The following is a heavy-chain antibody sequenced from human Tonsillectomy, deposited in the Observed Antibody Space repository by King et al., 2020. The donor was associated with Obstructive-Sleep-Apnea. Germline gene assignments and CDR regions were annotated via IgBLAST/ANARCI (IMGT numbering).Heavy chain of an antibody. CDR1: GFSFNTGGVG. J-gene: IGHJ2*01. CDR3: ALTYSSGWYWYFDL. D-gene: IGHD6-19*01. CDR2: IYWDDEE. Sequence: ITLKESGPPLVKPTQTLTVTCTFSGFSFNTGGVGVAWIRQPPGKAPQWLALIYWDDEERYSPSLRSRLTISKDPSKNQVVLTMTNMDPVDTGTYYCALTYSSGWYWYFDLWGRGTLVTVSS. V-gene: IGHV2-5*02.